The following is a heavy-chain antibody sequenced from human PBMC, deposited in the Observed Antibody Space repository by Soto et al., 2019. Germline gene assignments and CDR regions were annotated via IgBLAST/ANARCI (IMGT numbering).Heavy chain of an antibody. V-gene: IGHV3-21*03. CDR2: ISSSGYI. J-gene: IGHJ6*02. D-gene: IGHD2-15*01. Sequence: GGSLTLSSAAAGFYFNSYTTNWVRQAPGKRLEWLSSISSSGYIFSTDSVRGRFTIPRDNAKNSVYLQINSLRAEDTAVYFCARDCSGGSCYPGMDVWGQGTTVTVSS. CDR3: ARDCSGGSCYPGMDV. CDR1: GFYFNSYT.